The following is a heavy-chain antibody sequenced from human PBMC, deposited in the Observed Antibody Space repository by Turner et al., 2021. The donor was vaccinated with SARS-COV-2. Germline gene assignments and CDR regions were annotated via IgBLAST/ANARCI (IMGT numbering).Heavy chain of an antibody. CDR1: GFTFSSYG. J-gene: IGHJ6*02. V-gene: IGHV3-33*01. CDR3: AMGGYCSSTSCYTDYYYYGMDV. D-gene: IGHD2-2*02. CDR2: IWYDGSNK. Sequence: QVQLVESGGGVVQPGRSLGLSCAASGFTFSSYGMQWVRQAPGKGLEWVAVIWYDGSNKYYADSVKGRFTISRDNSKNTLYLQMNSLRAEDTAVYNCAMGGYCSSTSCYTDYYYYGMDVWGQGTTVTVSS.